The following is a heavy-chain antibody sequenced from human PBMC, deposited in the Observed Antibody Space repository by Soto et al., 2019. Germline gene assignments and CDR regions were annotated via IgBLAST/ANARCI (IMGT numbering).Heavy chain of an antibody. V-gene: IGHV1-2*04. D-gene: IGHD6-13*01. Sequence: ASVKVSCKASGYTFTGYYMHWVRQAPGQGLEWMGWINPNSGGTNYAQKFQGWVTMTRDTSISTAYMELSRLRSDDTAVYYCARGVSSADTNWFDPWGQGTLVTVS. CDR1: GYTFTGYY. CDR2: INPNSGGT. CDR3: ARGVSSADTNWFDP. J-gene: IGHJ5*02.